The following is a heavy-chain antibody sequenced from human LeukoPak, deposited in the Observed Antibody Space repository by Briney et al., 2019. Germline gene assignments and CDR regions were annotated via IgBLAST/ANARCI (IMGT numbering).Heavy chain of an antibody. V-gene: IGHV3-21*01. CDR2: ISSSSSYI. Sequence: GGSLRLSCAASGFTFSSYNMNWVRQAPGKGLEWVSSISSSSSYIYYADAVKGRFTISRDNAKNSLYLQMNSLRAEDTAVYYCARDMVVTAIHDAFDIWGQGTMVTVSS. D-gene: IGHD2-21*02. J-gene: IGHJ3*02. CDR1: GFTFSSYN. CDR3: ARDMVVTAIHDAFDI.